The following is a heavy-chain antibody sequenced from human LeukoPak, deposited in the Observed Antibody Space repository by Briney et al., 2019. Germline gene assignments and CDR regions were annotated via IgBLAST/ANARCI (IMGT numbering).Heavy chain of an antibody. J-gene: IGHJ3*02. Sequence: ASVKVSCKASGGTFSSYAISWVRQAPGQGLERMGGIIPIFGTANYAQKFQGRVTITADESTSTAYMELSSLRSEDTAAYYCARREDIVVVPAAIPRGGYFDWLGAFDIWGQGTMVTVSS. CDR2: IIPIFGTA. V-gene: IGHV1-69*01. CDR1: GGTFSSYA. CDR3: ARREDIVVVPAAIPRGGYFDWLGAFDI. D-gene: IGHD2-2*02.